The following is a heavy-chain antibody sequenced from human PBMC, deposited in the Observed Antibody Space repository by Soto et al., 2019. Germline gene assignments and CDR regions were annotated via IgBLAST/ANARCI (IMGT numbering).Heavy chain of an antibody. J-gene: IGHJ6*02. CDR1: GGTFSSYA. D-gene: IGHD2-2*01. V-gene: IGHV1-69*01. Sequence: QVQLVQSGAEVKKPGSSVKVSCKASGGTFSSYAISWVRQAPGQGLEWMGGIIPIFGTANYAQKFQGRVTITADESTSTAYMELSSLSYEDTAVYYCARAIVVVQAAYYGMDVWGQGTTVTVSS. CDR3: ARAIVVVQAAYYGMDV. CDR2: IIPIFGTA.